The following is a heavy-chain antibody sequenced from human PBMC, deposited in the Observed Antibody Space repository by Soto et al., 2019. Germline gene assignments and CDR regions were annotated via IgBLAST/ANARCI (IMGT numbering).Heavy chain of an antibody. CDR3: AGHSSGVPGYYYGMDV. CDR2: IIPILDTA. V-gene: IGHV1-69*12. D-gene: IGHD3-22*01. Sequence: QVQLVQSGAEVKKPGSSVKVSCKASGGTVSSYAISWVRQAPGQGLEWMGGIIPILDTADYAQKFQGRVTITADESTNTAYMELSSLRSEATAVYYCAGHSSGVPGYYYGMDVWGQGTTVTVSS. J-gene: IGHJ6*02. CDR1: GGTVSSYA.